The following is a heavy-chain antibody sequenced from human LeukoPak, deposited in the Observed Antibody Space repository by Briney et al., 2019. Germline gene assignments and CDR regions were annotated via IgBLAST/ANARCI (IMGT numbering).Heavy chain of an antibody. J-gene: IGHJ3*02. CDR2: IYHSGST. CDR3: ARKGRGYSYGKNAFDI. V-gene: IGHV4-4*02. Sequence: SGTLSLTCAVSGGSISSSNWWSWVRQPPGKGLEWIGEIYHSGSTNYNPSLKSRVTISVDTSKNQFSLKLSSVTAADTAVYYCARKGRGYSYGKNAFDIWGQGTMVTVSS. CDR1: GGSISSSNW. D-gene: IGHD5-18*01.